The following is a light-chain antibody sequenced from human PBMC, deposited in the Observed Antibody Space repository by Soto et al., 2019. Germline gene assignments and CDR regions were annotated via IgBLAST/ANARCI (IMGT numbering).Light chain of an antibody. CDR3: QQYNTYSRT. J-gene: IGKJ1*01. CDR1: QSISGW. Sequence: DIQMTQSPSTLSAFVGDRVTITCRASQSISGWLAWYQQKPGKAPKLLIYDASSLEGGVPSRFSGSGSRTEFTLTISSLQPDDSANYFCQQYNTYSRTFGQGTKVEI. V-gene: IGKV1-5*01. CDR2: DAS.